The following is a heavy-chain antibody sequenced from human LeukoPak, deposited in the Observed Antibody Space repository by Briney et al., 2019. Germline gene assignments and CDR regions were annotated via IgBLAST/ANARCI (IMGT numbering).Heavy chain of an antibody. V-gene: IGHV4-30-2*03. CDR2: IFHSGST. Sequence: SETLSLTCAVSGGSISSGGYSWSWIRQPPGKGLEWIGYIFHSGSTYYNPSLKSRVTISVDTSKNQFSLKLSSVTAADTAVYYCARQEVGVVVMVPLNWFDPWGQGTLVTVSS. D-gene: IGHD3-22*01. CDR3: ARQEVGVVVMVPLNWFDP. J-gene: IGHJ5*02. CDR1: GGSISSGGYS.